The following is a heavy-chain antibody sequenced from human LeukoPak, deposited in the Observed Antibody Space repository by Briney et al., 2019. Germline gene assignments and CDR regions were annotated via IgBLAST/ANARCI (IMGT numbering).Heavy chain of an antibody. V-gene: IGHV4-39*01. CDR1: GGSIRSSYYY. CDR2: IYDSGST. Sequence: SETLSLTCTVSGGSIRSSYYYWGWIRQPPGKGLEWIGSIYDSGSTYYNPSLKSRVTISVDTSKNQFSLKLNSVTAADTAVYYCARGLGGPGSWGQGTLVAVSS. J-gene: IGHJ5*02. CDR3: ARGLGGPGS. D-gene: IGHD3-16*01.